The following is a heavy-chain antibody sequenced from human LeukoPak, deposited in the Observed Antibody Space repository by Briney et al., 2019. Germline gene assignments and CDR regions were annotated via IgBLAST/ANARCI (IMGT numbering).Heavy chain of an antibody. CDR1: GYTFTSYD. V-gene: IGHV1-8*01. CDR3: ARWHWNGNWFDP. D-gene: IGHD1-1*01. CDR2: MNPNSGNT. Sequence: ASVKVSCKASGYTFTSYDINWVRQATGQGLEWMGWMNPNSGNTGYAQKFQGRVTMTRNTSISTAYMELSSLRSEDTAVYYCARWHWNGNWFDPWGQGTLVTASS. J-gene: IGHJ5*02.